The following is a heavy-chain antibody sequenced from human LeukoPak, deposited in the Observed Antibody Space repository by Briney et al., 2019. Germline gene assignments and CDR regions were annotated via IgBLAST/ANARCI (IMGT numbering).Heavy chain of an antibody. J-gene: IGHJ5*02. CDR1: GGSFSGYY. D-gene: IGHD3-10*01. CDR2: INHSGST. V-gene: IGHV4-34*01. CDR3: ARHSTYYYGSVSYSLAFNNWFDP. Sequence: TSETLSLTCAVYGGSFSGYYWSWIRQPPGKGLEWIGEINHSGSTNYNPSLKSRVTISVDTSKNQFSLKLSSVTAADTAVYYCARHSTYYYGSVSYSLAFNNWFDPWGQGTLVTVSS.